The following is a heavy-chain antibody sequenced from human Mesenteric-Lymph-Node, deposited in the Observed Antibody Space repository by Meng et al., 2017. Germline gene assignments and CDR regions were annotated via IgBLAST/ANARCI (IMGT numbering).Heavy chain of an antibody. CDR3: ARVDCSGGSCYSPYYYYGMDV. J-gene: IGHJ6*02. CDR2: MNPNSGNT. D-gene: IGHD2-15*01. V-gene: IGHV1-8*03. CDR1: GGTFSSYA. Sequence: ASVKVSCKASGGTFSSYAINWVRQATGQGLEWMGWMNPNSGNTGYAQKFQGRVTITRNTSISTAYMELSSLRSEDTAVYYCARVDCSGGSCYSPYYYYGMDVWGQGTTVTVSS.